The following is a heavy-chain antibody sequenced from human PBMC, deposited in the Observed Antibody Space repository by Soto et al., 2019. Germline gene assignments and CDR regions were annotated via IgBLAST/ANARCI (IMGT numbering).Heavy chain of an antibody. CDR1: GGSISSYY. Sequence: QVQLQESGPGLVKPSETLSLTCTVSGGSISSYYWSWIRQPPGKGLEWIGYIYYSGSTNYNPSLKSRVTISVDTSKNQFSLKLSSVNAADTAVYYCARHLPPDTAMVTDWFDPWGQGTLVTVSS. V-gene: IGHV4-59*08. CDR3: ARHLPPDTAMVTDWFDP. CDR2: IYYSGST. D-gene: IGHD5-18*01. J-gene: IGHJ5*02.